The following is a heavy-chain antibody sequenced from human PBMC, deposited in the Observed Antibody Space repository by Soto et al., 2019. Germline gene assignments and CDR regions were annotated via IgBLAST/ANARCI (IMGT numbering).Heavy chain of an antibody. Sequence: QVQLQQWGAGLLKPSETLSLTCAVYGGSFSAYYWSWIRQPPGKGLEWIGESDHSGSTNYNPSLESRVTISVDTSKNQFSLKVSSVTAADTAVYHCARTDRAIFYGMDVWGQGTTVTVSS. CDR2: SDHSGST. D-gene: IGHD3-22*01. CDR3: ARTDRAIFYGMDV. CDR1: GGSFSAYY. V-gene: IGHV4-34*01. J-gene: IGHJ6*01.